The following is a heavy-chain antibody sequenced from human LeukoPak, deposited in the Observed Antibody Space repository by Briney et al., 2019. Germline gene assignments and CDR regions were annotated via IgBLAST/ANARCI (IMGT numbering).Heavy chain of an antibody. CDR1: GYSISSGYY. Sequence: TLSLTCAVSGYSISSGYYWGWIRQPPGKGLEWIGSIYHSGSTYYNPSLKIRVTISVDTSKNQFTLKLSSVTAADTAVYYCARHRRYYYDSSGLAWFDPWGQGTLVTVSS. J-gene: IGHJ5*02. CDR2: IYHSGST. V-gene: IGHV4-38-2*01. CDR3: ARHRRYYYDSSGLAWFDP. D-gene: IGHD3-22*01.